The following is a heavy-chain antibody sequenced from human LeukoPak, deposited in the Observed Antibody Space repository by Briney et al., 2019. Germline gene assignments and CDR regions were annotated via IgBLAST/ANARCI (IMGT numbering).Heavy chain of an antibody. D-gene: IGHD3-16*01. V-gene: IGHV4-59*10. CDR1: GGPFSGYY. Sequence: SETLSLTCAVYGGPFSGYYWSWIRQPAGKGLEWIGRIYTSGSTNYNPSLKSRVTMSVDTSKNQFSLKLSSVTAADTAVYYCATGGGPSFDPWGQGTLVTVSS. CDR3: ATGGGPSFDP. CDR2: IYTSGST. J-gene: IGHJ5*02.